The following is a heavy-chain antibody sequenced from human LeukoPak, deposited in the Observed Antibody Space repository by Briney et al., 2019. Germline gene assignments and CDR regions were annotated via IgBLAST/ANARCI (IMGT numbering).Heavy chain of an antibody. V-gene: IGHV4-59*12. J-gene: IGHJ5*02. D-gene: IGHD3-22*01. CDR2: IHYGGGT. CDR3: ARGRRRGTSYYFLKWFDP. CDR1: GGSISGYY. Sequence: PSETLSLTCTVSGGSISGYYWSWIRQPPGKGLEWIGYIHYGGGTNYNPSLKSRVTISVDTSKNHFSLKLSSVTAADTAVYYCARGRRRGTSYYFLKWFDPWGQGTLVTVSA.